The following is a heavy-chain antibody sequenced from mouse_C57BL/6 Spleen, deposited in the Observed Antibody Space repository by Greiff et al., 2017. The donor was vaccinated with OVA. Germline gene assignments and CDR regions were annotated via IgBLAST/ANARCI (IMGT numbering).Heavy chain of an antibody. D-gene: IGHD1-1*01. J-gene: IGHJ2*01. V-gene: IGHV2-3*01. CDR2: IWGDGST. CDR3: ANHPITSVGFDY. CDR1: GFSLTSYG. Sequence: VQLQESGPGLVAPAQSLSITCTVSGFSLTSYGVSWVRQPPGKGLEWLGVIWGDGSTNYHSALISRLSISKDNSKCQVFLKLNSRQTDDTATYYCANHPITSVGFDYWGQGTTLTVSS.